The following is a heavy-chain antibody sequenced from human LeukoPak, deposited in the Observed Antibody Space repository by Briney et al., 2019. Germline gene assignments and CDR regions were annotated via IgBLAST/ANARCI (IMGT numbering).Heavy chain of an antibody. Sequence: SETLSLTCAVYGGSFSGYYWSWIRQPPGKGLEWIGEINHSGSTNYNPSLKSRVTISVDTSKNQFSLKLSSVTAADTAVYYCARGRMKTYYYDSSGYYYGDWGQGTLVTVSS. CDR3: ARGRMKTYYYDSSGYYYGD. D-gene: IGHD3-22*01. V-gene: IGHV4-34*01. CDR2: INHSGST. J-gene: IGHJ4*02. CDR1: GGSFSGYY.